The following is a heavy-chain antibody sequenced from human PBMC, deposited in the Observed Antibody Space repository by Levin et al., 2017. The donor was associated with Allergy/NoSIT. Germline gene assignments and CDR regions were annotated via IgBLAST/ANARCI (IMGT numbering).Heavy chain of an antibody. CDR2: ISAYNGNT. CDR3: ARDLRYFDWLPRDAFDI. V-gene: IGHV1-18*01. Sequence: ASVKVSCKASGYTFTSYGISWVRQAPGQGLEWMGWISAYNGNTNYAQKLQGRVTMTTDTSTSTAYMELRSLRSDDTAVYYCARDLRYFDWLPRDAFDIWGQGTMVTVSS. J-gene: IGHJ3*02. CDR1: GYTFTSYG. D-gene: IGHD3-9*01.